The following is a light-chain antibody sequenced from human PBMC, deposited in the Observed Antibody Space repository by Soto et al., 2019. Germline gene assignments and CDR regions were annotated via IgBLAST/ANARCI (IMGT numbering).Light chain of an antibody. CDR2: DAT. CDR1: QSVGSN. CDR3: QQRSDRLS. J-gene: IGKJ4*01. Sequence: ENVLTQSPGTLSLSLGESATLSCRASQSVGSNLAWYQQKRGQAPRLLIYDATERATGIPARFTGSRSGTDFTLSISSLEPDDFAVYYCQQRSDRLSFGGGTVVEI. V-gene: IGKV3-11*01.